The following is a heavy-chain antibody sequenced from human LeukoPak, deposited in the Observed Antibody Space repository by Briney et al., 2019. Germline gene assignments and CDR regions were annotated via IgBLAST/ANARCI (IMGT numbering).Heavy chain of an antibody. V-gene: IGHV4-34*01. CDR1: GGSISSYY. D-gene: IGHD1-26*01. CDR2: INHSGST. J-gene: IGHJ4*02. CDR3: AGGEATTYYFDY. Sequence: KTSETLSLTCTVSGGSISSYYWSWIRQPPGKGLEWIGEINHSGSTNYNPSLKSRVTISVDTSKNQFSLKLSSVTAADTAVYYCAGGEATTYYFDYWGQGTLVTVSS.